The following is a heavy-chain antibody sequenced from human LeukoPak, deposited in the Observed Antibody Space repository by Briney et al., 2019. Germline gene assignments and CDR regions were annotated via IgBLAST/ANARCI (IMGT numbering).Heavy chain of an antibody. D-gene: IGHD6-19*01. CDR1: GFSLSTSGVG. CDR2: IYWNDDK. Sequence: SGPTLVNPTQTLTLTCTFSGFSLSTSGVGVGWIRQPPGKALEWLALIYWNDDKRYSPSLKSRLTITKDTSKNQVVLTMTNTDPVDTATYYCAPTVAVAGTGGWFDPWGQGTLVTVSS. V-gene: IGHV2-5*01. J-gene: IGHJ5*02. CDR3: APTVAVAGTGGWFDP.